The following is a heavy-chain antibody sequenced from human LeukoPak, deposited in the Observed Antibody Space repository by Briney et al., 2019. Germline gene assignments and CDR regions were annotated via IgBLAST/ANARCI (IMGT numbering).Heavy chain of an antibody. CDR2: IWFDGSNK. CDR1: GLTFRSYG. J-gene: IGHJ4*02. CDR3: VTGIQLWSYYFDY. Sequence: GGSLRLSCAASGLTFRSYGMHWVRQAPGKGLEWVAVIWFDGSNKDYADSVKGRFTISRDNSKNTLYLQMNSLRAEDTAVYYCVTGIQLWSYYFDYWGQGTLVTVSS. V-gene: IGHV3-33*01. D-gene: IGHD5-18*01.